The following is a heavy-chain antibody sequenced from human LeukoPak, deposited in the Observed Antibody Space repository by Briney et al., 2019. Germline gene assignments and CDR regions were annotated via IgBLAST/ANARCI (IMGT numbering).Heavy chain of an antibody. Sequence: GGSLRLSCAASGFTFDDYAMHWVRQAPGKGLEWVSLITWDAGSTYYADSVKGRFTISRDNSKNSLYLQMNSLRAADTAVYYCAKDGGVRGPDYYYYMDVWGKGTTVTISS. V-gene: IGHV3-43D*03. D-gene: IGHD3-10*01. CDR1: GFTFDDYA. J-gene: IGHJ6*03. CDR3: AKDGGVRGPDYYYYMDV. CDR2: ITWDAGST.